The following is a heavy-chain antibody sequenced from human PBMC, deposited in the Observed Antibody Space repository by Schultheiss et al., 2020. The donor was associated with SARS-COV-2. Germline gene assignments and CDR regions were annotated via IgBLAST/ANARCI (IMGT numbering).Heavy chain of an antibody. J-gene: IGHJ3*02. CDR3: ARTVVVGASTGNDAFDI. CDR2: ISYDGSNK. Sequence: GGSLRLSCAASGFTFSSYCLHWVRQAPGKGLEWVAVISYDGSNKYYADSVKGRFTISRDNSKNTLYLQMNSLRAEDTAVYYCARTVVVGASTGNDAFDIWGQGTMVTVAS. D-gene: IGHD1-26*01. V-gene: IGHV3-30*07. CDR1: GFTFSSYC.